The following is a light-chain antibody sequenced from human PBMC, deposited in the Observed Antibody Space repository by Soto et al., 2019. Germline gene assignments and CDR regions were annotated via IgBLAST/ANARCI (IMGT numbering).Light chain of an antibody. J-gene: IGKJ4*01. CDR1: QSVRSSH. CDR2: GAS. Sequence: EIVLTQSPGTLSLSPGERATLSCRASQSVRSSHLAWYQQKPGQAPRLLIYGASSRATGIPDRFSGSGSGTDFSLTISRLEPEDFAVYYCQQFSSYPLTFGGGTKVEIK. CDR3: QQFSSYPLT. V-gene: IGKV3-20*01.